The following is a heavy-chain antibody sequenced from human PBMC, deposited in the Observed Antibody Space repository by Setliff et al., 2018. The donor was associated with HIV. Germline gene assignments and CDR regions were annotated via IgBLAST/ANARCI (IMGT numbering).Heavy chain of an antibody. Sequence: ASVKVSCKPSGQSFTNYDIHWLRRASGQGLEWMGWMNPKSGVSGSALKFHDRVTMTRDTSTLTLYMELSSLTSEDTAVYYCARVMEDCINGNCYVFDYWGQGTLVTVSS. J-gene: IGHJ4*02. D-gene: IGHD2-15*01. V-gene: IGHV1-8*01. CDR2: MNPKSGVS. CDR3: ARVMEDCINGNCYVFDY. CDR1: GQSFTNYD.